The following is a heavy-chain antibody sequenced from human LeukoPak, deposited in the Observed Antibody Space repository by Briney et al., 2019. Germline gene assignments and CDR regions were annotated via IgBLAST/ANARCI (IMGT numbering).Heavy chain of an antibody. Sequence: GGSLRLSCAASGFTFSGFSMSWVRQSPTKGPEWVANIKQDGSERYYVDSVKGRFTISRDNAKNSLSLQMNNLRVEDTAVYYCARAGSHWHYVYWGQGTVVTVSS. CDR1: GFTFSGFS. J-gene: IGHJ4*02. CDR3: ARAGSHWHYVY. V-gene: IGHV3-7*01. D-gene: IGHD3-10*01. CDR2: IKQDGSER.